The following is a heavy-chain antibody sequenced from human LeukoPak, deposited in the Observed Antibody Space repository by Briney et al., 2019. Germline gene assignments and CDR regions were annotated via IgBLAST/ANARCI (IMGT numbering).Heavy chain of an antibody. Sequence: GGSLRLSCAASGFTFSSYAMHWVRQAPGKGLEWVAVISYDGSNKYYADSVKGRFTISRDNSKNTLYLQMNSPRAEDTAVYYCARGTTYYGSGNYFDYWGQGTLVTVSS. V-gene: IGHV3-30*04. J-gene: IGHJ4*02. CDR1: GFTFSSYA. CDR2: ISYDGSNK. D-gene: IGHD3-10*01. CDR3: ARGTTYYGSGNYFDY.